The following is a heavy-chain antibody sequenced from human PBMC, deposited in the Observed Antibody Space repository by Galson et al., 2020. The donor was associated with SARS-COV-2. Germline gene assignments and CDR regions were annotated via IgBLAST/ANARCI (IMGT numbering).Heavy chain of an antibody. Sequence: GGSLRLSCSASGFMLSDYSMDWVRQAPGKGLEWVSYISSDNSVIYYADSLKGRFTISRDNAKNSLFLQMNSLRHEDTAVYYCVRDSRIVESSYFFHSWGQGTLVTVSS. CDR3: VRDSRIVESSYFFHS. D-gene: IGHD1-26*01. CDR1: GFMLSDYS. J-gene: IGHJ4*02. CDR2: ISSDNSVI. V-gene: IGHV3-48*02.